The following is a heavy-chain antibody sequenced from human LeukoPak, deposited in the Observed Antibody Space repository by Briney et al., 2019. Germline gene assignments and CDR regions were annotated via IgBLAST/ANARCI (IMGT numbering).Heavy chain of an antibody. D-gene: IGHD6-19*01. J-gene: IGHJ4*02. CDR1: GGSISSYY. V-gene: IGHV4-59*01. CDR3: ARVRSGWCPNFDY. Sequence: PSETLSLTCTVSGGSISSYYWSWIRQPPGKGLEWIGYIYYSGSTNYNPSLKSRVTISLDTSNNQFSPKLSSVTAADTAVYYCARVRSGWCPNFDYWGQGTLVTVSS. CDR2: IYYSGST.